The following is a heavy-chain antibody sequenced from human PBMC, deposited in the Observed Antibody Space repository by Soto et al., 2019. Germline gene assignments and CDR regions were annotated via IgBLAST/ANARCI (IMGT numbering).Heavy chain of an antibody. V-gene: IGHV1-18*01. CDR1: GYTFTNYG. CDR3: ARDIYGGNCCDAFDI. CDR2: ISPYNGKT. Sequence: GASVKVSCKASGYTFTNYGFIWVRQAPGHGLEWVGWISPYNGKTEYAQKIQGRVTMTRDKPTSTAYMELRSLRSDDTALYYCARDIYGGNCCDAFDIWGQGTMVTV. D-gene: IGHD2-15*01. J-gene: IGHJ3*02.